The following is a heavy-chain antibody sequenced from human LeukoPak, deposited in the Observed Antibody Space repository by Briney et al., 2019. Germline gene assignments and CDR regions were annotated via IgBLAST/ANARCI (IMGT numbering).Heavy chain of an antibody. V-gene: IGHV3-11*01. CDR3: ARVTYYYDSNGYYENLNQFDY. D-gene: IGHD3-22*01. CDR1: GFTFSDYY. J-gene: IGHJ4*02. Sequence: GGSLRLSCAASGFTFSDYYMSWIRQAPGKGLEWVSYISSSGSTIYYADSVKGRFTISRDNAKNSLYLQMNSLRAEDTAVYYCARVTYYYDSNGYYENLNQFDYWGQGTLVTVSS. CDR2: ISSSGSTI.